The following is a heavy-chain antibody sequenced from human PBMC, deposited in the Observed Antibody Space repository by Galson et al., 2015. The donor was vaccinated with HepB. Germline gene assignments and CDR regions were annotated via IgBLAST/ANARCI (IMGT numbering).Heavy chain of an antibody. CDR3: ARDFWSGFVGRGGYYGMDV. CDR2: ISSSSSYI. D-gene: IGHD3-3*01. J-gene: IGHJ6*02. CDR1: GFTFSSYS. Sequence: SLRLSCAASGFTFSSYSMNWVRQAPGKGLEWVSSISSSSSYIYYADSVKGRFTISRDNAKNSLYLQMNSLRAEDTAVYYCARDFWSGFVGRGGYYGMDVWGQGTTVTVSS. V-gene: IGHV3-21*01.